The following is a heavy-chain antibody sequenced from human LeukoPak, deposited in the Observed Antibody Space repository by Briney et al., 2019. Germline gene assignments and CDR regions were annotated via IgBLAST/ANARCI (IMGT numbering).Heavy chain of an antibody. CDR3: ARGPVVVPAAMSCYMDV. V-gene: IGHV4-34*01. D-gene: IGHD2-2*01. Sequence: PSETLSLTCAVYGGSFSGYYWSWIRQPPGKGLEWIGEINHSGSTNYNPSLKSRVTISVDTSKNQFSLKLSSVTAADTAVYYCARGPVVVPAAMSCYMDVWGKGTTVTVSS. J-gene: IGHJ6*03. CDR1: GGSFSGYY. CDR2: INHSGST.